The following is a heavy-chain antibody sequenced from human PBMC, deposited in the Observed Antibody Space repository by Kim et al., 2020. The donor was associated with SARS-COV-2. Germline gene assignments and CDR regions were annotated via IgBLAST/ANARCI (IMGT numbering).Heavy chain of an antibody. CDR1: GYTFTGYY. CDR3: ARGDLRRYRSSWYGVDF. J-gene: IGHJ4*02. CDR2: INPNRCGT. D-gene: IGHD6-13*01. Sequence: ASVKVSCKASGYTFTGYYIHWVRQAPGQGLEWMGWINPNRCGTNDAQKFQDKVTMTRDTSINTAYMELSSLKSDDTAVYYCARGDLRRYRSSWYGVDFWGQGTLVTVSA. V-gene: IGHV1-2*02.